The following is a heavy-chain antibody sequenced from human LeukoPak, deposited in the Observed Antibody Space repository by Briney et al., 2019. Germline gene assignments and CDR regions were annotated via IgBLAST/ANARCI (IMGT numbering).Heavy chain of an antibody. CDR2: LYYSGST. Sequence: SQTLSLTCTVSGVSISSGGYYWSWIRQHPGKGLEWIGYLYYSGSTYYNSALRSRVTLSVDTSKNQFSLKLSSVTAADTAVYYCARRAAAASLYYFDYWGQGTLVTVSS. CDR1: GVSISSGGYY. CDR3: ARRAAAASLYYFDY. D-gene: IGHD6-13*01. J-gene: IGHJ4*02. V-gene: IGHV4-31*03.